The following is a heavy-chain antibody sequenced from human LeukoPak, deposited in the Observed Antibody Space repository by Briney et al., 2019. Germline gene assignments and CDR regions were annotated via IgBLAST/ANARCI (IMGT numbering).Heavy chain of an antibody. CDR3: VRAHDSSGYNIFDF. CDR1: GYSINDGGYF. CDR2: MYYRGAT. V-gene: IGHV4-31*03. D-gene: IGHD3-22*01. Sequence: TSETLSLTCTVSGYSINDGGYFWSWVRQHPGKGLEWIGYMYYRGATYYNPSLKSRVSISVDASKNLFSLNLSSVTGADTALYYCVRAHDSSGYNIFDFWGQGTLVTVSS. J-gene: IGHJ4*02.